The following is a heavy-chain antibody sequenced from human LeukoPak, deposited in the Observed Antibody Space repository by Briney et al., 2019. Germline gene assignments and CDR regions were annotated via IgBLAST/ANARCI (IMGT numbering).Heavy chain of an antibody. V-gene: IGHV4-59*01. J-gene: IGHJ5*02. CDR1: GGSISSYY. D-gene: IGHD3-10*01. CDR3: ARGSGPNWFDP. Sequence: SETLSITCTVSGGSISSYYWSWIRQPPGKGLEWIGYIYYSGSTNYNPSLKSRVTIFVDTSKNQFSLKLTSLTAADTAVYYCARGSGPNWFDPWGQGTRVTVSS. CDR2: IYYSGST.